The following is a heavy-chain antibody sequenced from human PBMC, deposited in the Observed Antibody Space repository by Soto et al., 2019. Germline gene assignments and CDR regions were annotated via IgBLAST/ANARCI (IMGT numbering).Heavy chain of an antibody. CDR3: AMVDVYVTPSPQDV. J-gene: IGHJ6*02. CDR1: GYTFTRYG. CDR2: INTYNGNT. D-gene: IGHD3-16*01. V-gene: IGHV1-18*01. Sequence: QVQLVQSGAEVKNPGASVKVSCKASGYTFTRYGIGWARQAPGQGLEWMGWINTYNGNTNYAQNVQGRVTITTDTSTSTAYMELRSLRTNDTAIYYCAMVDVYVTPSPQDVLVQRTTVIVSS.